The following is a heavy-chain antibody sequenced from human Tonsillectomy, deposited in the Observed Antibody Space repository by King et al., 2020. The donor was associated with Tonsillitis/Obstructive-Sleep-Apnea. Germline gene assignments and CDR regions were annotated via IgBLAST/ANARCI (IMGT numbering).Heavy chain of an antibody. CDR2: SYYSGST. Sequence: QLQESGPGLVKPSETLSLTCIVSGGSISSSSYYWGWIRQPPGKGLEWIGSSYYSGSTYYNPSLKSRVTISVDTSKNQFSLKRSSVTAADTAVYYCASGVLRGYSYGYGYWGQGTLVTVSS. CDR1: GGSISSSSYY. V-gene: IGHV4-39*01. D-gene: IGHD5-18*01. J-gene: IGHJ4*02. CDR3: ASGVLRGYSYGYGY.